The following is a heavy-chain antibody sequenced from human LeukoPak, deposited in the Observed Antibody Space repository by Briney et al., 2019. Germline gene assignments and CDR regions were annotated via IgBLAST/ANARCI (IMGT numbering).Heavy chain of an antibody. CDR1: GYTFSNYW. V-gene: IGHV5-51*01. D-gene: IGHD3-22*01. CDR3: AIRSYYDTRGYYYFDY. CDR2: IYPADSDS. J-gene: IGHJ4*02. Sequence: GESLKISCKGSGYTFSNYWIAWVRQMPGKGLEWMGIIYPADSDSRYSPSFQGQVTISVDRSINTAYLQWSSLKASDTAMYYCAIRSYYDTRGYYYFDYWGQGTLVTVSA.